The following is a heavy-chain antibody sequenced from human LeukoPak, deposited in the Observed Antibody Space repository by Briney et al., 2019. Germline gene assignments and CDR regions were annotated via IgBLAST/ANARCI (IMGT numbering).Heavy chain of an antibody. J-gene: IGHJ5*02. Sequence: SETLSLTWAVSGYSISSGYYWGWIRQPPGKGLEWIGSIYHSGSTYYNPSLKSRVTISVDTSKNQFSLKLSSVTAADTAVYYCARHIAVAALGFDPWGQGTLVTVSS. CDR1: GYSISSGYY. CDR2: IYHSGST. CDR3: ARHIAVAALGFDP. D-gene: IGHD6-19*01. V-gene: IGHV4-38-2*01.